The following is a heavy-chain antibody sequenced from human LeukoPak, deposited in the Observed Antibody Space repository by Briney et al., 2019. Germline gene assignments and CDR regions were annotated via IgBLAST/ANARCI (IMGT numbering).Heavy chain of an antibody. D-gene: IGHD3-10*01. V-gene: IGHV1-3*01. Sequence: ASVKVSRKASGYTFTSYAMHWVRQAPGQRLEWMGWINAGNGNTKYSQKFQGRVTITRDTSASTAYMELSSLRSEDTAVYYCARGPQLLWFGELPGPLDYWGQGTLVTVSS. CDR1: GYTFTSYA. CDR3: ARGPQLLWFGELPGPLDY. J-gene: IGHJ4*02. CDR2: INAGNGNT.